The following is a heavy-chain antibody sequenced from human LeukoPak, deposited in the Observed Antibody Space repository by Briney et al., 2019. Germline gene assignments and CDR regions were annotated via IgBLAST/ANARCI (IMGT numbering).Heavy chain of an antibody. V-gene: IGHV4-34*01. CDR1: GGSFSGYY. CDR2: INHSGST. Sequence: SETLSLTCAVYGGSFSGYYWSWIRHPPGEGREWIGEINHSGSTNYNPSLKSRVTISVDTSKNQFSLKVNSVTAADTAVYYCARGSGGDYDLNYWGQGTLVTVSS. J-gene: IGHJ4*02. D-gene: IGHD4-17*01. CDR3: ARGSGGDYDLNY.